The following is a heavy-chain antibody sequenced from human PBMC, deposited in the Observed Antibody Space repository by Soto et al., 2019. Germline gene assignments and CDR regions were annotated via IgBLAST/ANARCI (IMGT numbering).Heavy chain of an antibody. Sequence: SETLSLTCAVNGGSLSGYDWSWIRQSPGKGLEWIGEINHRGSSDYNPSLTSRVTLSIDASMNHVTLELTSVTAADTAVYYCARSDNRNSLYGMDVWGQGTAVTVSS. CDR1: GGSLSGYD. CDR2: INHRGSS. CDR3: ARSDNRNSLYGMDV. D-gene: IGHD1-7*01. V-gene: IGHV4-34*01. J-gene: IGHJ6*02.